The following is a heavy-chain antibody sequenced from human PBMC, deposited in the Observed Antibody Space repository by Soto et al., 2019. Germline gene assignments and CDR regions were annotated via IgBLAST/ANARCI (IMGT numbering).Heavy chain of an antibody. CDR2: IYSGGST. CDR1: GFTVSSNY. D-gene: IGHD2-2*02. J-gene: IGHJ3*02. V-gene: IGHV3-66*01. CDR3: ARDGSSSYTPSDAFDI. Sequence: GGSLRLSCAASGFTVSSNYMSWVRQAPGKGLERVSVIYSGGSTYYADSVKGRFTISRDNSKNTLYLQMNSLRAEDTAAYYCARDGSSSYTPSDAFDIWGQGTMVTVSS.